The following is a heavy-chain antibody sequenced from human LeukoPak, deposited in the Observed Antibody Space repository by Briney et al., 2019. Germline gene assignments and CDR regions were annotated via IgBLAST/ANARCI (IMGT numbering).Heavy chain of an antibody. CDR1: GFTFSSYA. CDR2: ISGGDGST. CDR3: ARDRNTDFWSGYYTNYCDY. V-gene: IGHV3-23*01. D-gene: IGHD3-3*01. Sequence: AGGSLRLSCAASGFTFSSYAMSWVRQAPGKGLEWVSTISGGDGSTYYAVSVKGRFTISRDNSKNTVYLQMNSLRAEDTTVYYCARDRNTDFWSGYYTNYCDYWGQGTLVTVSS. J-gene: IGHJ4*02.